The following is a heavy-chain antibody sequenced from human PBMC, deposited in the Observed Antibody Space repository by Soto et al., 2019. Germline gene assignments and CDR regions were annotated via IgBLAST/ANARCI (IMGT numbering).Heavy chain of an antibody. CDR1: GFTVSSNY. CDR2: IYSGGST. J-gene: IGHJ4*02. Sequence: GGSLRLSCAASGFTVSSNYMSWVRQAPGKGLEWVSVIYSGGSTYYADSVKGRFTISRDNAKNTLYLQMNSLRAEDTAVYYCAIRASYYDSSGYFDYWGQGTLVTVSS. CDR3: AIRASYYDSSGYFDY. V-gene: IGHV3-66*01. D-gene: IGHD3-22*01.